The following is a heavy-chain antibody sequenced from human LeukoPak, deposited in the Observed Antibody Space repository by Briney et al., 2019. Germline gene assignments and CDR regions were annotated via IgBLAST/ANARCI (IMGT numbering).Heavy chain of an antibody. Sequence: PSETLSLTCAVYGGSFSGYCWSWIRQPPGKGLEWIGEINHSGSTNYNPSLKSRVTISVDTSKNQFSLKLSSVTAADTAVYYCARDGYSSGWYLYYFDYWGQGTLVTVSS. V-gene: IGHV4-34*01. CDR3: ARDGYSSGWYLYYFDY. CDR2: INHSGST. J-gene: IGHJ4*02. CDR1: GGSFSGYC. D-gene: IGHD6-19*01.